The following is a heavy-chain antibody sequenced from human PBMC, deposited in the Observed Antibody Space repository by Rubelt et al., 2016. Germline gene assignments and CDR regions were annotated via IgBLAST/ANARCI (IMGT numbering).Heavy chain of an antibody. CDR3: AKVPIRTVTSTFDY. CDR1: GFTFSSYA. V-gene: IGHV3-23*01. Sequence: EVQLLESGGGLVQPGGSLRLSCAASGFTFSSYAMSWVRQAPGKGLEWVSAISGSGGSTYYADSVKGRVTIARDNSKNTLYLQLNSLRAEDTAVYYCAKVPIRTVTSTFDYWGQGTLVTVSS. J-gene: IGHJ4*02. D-gene: IGHD4-17*01. CDR2: ISGSGGST.